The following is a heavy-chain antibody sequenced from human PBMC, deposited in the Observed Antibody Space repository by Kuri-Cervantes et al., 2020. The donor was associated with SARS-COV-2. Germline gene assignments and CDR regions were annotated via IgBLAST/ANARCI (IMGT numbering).Heavy chain of an antibody. CDR3: ARDRGRIAAAGIGWFDP. Sequence: SETLSLTCTVSGGSIRSGSYYWSWIRQPPGKGLEWTGEINHSGSTNYNPSLKSRVTISVDTSKNQFSLNLSSVTAADTAVYYCARDRGRIAAAGIGWFDPWGQGTLVTVSS. CDR1: GGSIRSGSYY. J-gene: IGHJ5*02. CDR2: INHSGST. V-gene: IGHV4-39*07. D-gene: IGHD6-13*01.